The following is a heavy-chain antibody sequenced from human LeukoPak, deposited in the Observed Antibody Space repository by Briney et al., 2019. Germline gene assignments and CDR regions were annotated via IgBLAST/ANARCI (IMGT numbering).Heavy chain of an antibody. Sequence: PGGSLRLSCAASGFTFSSYGMHWVRQAPGKGLEWVAVISYDGSNKYYADSVKGRFTISRDNSKNTLYLQMNSLRAGDTAVYYCAKADSSGQPGPFDYWGQGTLVTVSS. D-gene: IGHD3-22*01. CDR2: ISYDGSNK. CDR3: AKADSSGQPGPFDY. J-gene: IGHJ4*02. V-gene: IGHV3-30*18. CDR1: GFTFSSYG.